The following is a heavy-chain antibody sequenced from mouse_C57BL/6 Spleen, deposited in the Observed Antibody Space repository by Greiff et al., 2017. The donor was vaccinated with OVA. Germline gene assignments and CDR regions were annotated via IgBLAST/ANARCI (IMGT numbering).Heavy chain of an antibody. J-gene: IGHJ2*01. Sequence: VQLQQSDAELVKPGASVKISCKASGYTFTDHTIHCMKQRPEQGLEWIGYIYPRGGSTKYNEKFKGKATLTADKSSSTAYMQLNSLTSEDSAVYFCAREKGLRPCDYWGQGTTLTVSS. CDR3: AREKGLRPCDY. D-gene: IGHD2-4*01. CDR1: GYTFTDHT. CDR2: IYPRGGST. V-gene: IGHV1-78*01.